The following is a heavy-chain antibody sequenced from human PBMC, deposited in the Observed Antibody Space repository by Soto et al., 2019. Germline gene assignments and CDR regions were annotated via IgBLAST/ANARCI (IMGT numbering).Heavy chain of an antibody. D-gene: IGHD3-22*01. CDR2: IIPIFGTA. CDR1: GGTFSSYA. CDR3: ARGSDYYDSSGYYPDY. V-gene: IGHV1-69*06. J-gene: IGHJ4*02. Sequence: ASVKVSCKASGGTFSSYAISWVRQAPGQGLEWMGGIIPIFGTANYAQKFQGRVTITADKSTSTAYMELSSLRSEDTAVYYCARGSDYYDSSGYYPDYWGQGTLVTVSS.